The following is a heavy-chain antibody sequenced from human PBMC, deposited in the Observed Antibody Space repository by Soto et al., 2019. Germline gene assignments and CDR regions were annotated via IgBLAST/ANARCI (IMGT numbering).Heavy chain of an antibody. CDR2: IYPADSDT. J-gene: IGHJ3*02. CDR1: GYSFTTYW. V-gene: IGHV5-51*01. D-gene: IGHD3-22*01. CDR3: ARNYYDSSGYYPHPDGFDI. Sequence: GESLKISCKGAGYSFTTYWIGGVRQMPGKGLEWMGIIYPADSDTRYSPSFQGQVAISADKSISTAYLQWSSLKASDTAIYYCARNYYDSSGYYPHPDGFDIWGQGTMVTVSS.